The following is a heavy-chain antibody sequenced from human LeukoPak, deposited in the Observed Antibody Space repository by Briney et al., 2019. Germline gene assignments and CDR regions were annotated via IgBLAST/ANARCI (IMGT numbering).Heavy chain of an antibody. CDR1: GGSISSGSYY. D-gene: IGHD3-10*01. CDR3: AREGRTLVRGITDY. CDR2: VSNYGST. Sequence: SQTLSLTCTVSGGSISSGSYYWGWIRQPPGKGLEWIGSVSNYGSTYYNPSLKSRVTISVDTSKNQFSLKLTSMTAADTAVYFCAREGRTLVRGITDYWGQGTLVTVSS. J-gene: IGHJ4*02. V-gene: IGHV4-39*07.